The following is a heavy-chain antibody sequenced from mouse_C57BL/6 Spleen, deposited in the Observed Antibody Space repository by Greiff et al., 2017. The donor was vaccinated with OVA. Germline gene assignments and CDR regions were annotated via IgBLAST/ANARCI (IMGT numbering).Heavy chain of an antibody. J-gene: IGHJ1*03. CDR3: ASHYYGSSDWYFDV. CDR2: IWTGGGT. Sequence: VQLQESGPGLVAPSQSLSITCTVSGFSLTSYAISWVRQPPGKGLEWLGVIWTGGGTNYNSALKSRLSISKDHSKSQVFLTMNSLQTDDTARYYCASHYYGSSDWYFDVWGTGTTVTVSS. CDR1: GFSLTSYA. D-gene: IGHD1-1*01. V-gene: IGHV2-9-1*01.